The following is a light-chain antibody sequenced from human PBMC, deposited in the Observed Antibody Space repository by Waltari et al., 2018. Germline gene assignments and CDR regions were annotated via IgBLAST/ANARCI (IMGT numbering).Light chain of an antibody. CDR2: AAS. CDR1: QGINNF. CDR3: HQFNNWPQT. Sequence: DIQLTQSPSFLSASVGDRVTITCRASQGINNFLAWYQQRPGKAPKFLIYAASPLQSGVPSRFSGSGSGTEFTLTISSLQPEDFATDYCHQFNNWPQTFGQGTKVEIK. V-gene: IGKV1-9*01. J-gene: IGKJ1*01.